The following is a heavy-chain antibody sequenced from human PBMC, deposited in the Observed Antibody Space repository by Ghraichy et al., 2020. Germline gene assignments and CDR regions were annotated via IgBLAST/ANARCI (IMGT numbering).Heavy chain of an antibody. D-gene: IGHD1-26*01. CDR2: IYYSGST. V-gene: IGHV4-59*02. J-gene: IGHJ5*02. CDR1: GVSVRNYY. CDR3: VRDAYSGIEAITFDP. Sequence: SETLSLTCAVSGVSVRNYYWTWIRQPPRKGLEWIGYIYYSGSTNYNPSLKSRVTMSVDTSKNQFSLKLRSVTAADTAVYYCVRDAYSGIEAITFDPWGRGTLVTVSS.